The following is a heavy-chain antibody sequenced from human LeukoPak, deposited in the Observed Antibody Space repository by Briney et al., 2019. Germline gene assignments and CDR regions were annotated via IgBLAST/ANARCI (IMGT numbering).Heavy chain of an antibody. V-gene: IGHV3-23*01. Sequence: GGSLRLSCAASQFSFNTHSMSWVRQAPGKGLEWVSSIGGRNNGEYTYYADSVEGRFTISRDSSKNTVYLHMNSLRGEDTAVYYCARGTSGAYYQFDYWGQGALVTVSS. D-gene: IGHD1-26*01. J-gene: IGHJ4*02. CDR1: QFSFNTHS. CDR3: ARGTSGAYYQFDY. CDR2: IGGRNNGEYT.